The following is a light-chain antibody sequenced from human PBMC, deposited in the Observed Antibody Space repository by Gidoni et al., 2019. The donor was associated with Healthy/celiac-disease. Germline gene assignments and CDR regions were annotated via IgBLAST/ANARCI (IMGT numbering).Light chain of an antibody. Sequence: EIVLTQSPGTLSLSPGERATLSCRASQSVSISYLAGYQQKPGQAPRLLIYGASSRATGIPDRFSGSGSGTDFTLTISRLEPEDFAVYYCQQYGSSPLTFGGGTKVEIK. CDR2: GAS. V-gene: IGKV3-20*01. CDR1: QSVSISY. J-gene: IGKJ4*01. CDR3: QQYGSSPLT.